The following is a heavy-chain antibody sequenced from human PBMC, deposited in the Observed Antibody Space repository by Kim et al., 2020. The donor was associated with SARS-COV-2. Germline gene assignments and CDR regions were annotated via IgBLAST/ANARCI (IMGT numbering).Heavy chain of an antibody. CDR3: ARGRVGLQLWGDYYYYGMDV. CDR2: INHSGST. D-gene: IGHD5-18*01. CDR1: GGSFSGYY. V-gene: IGHV4-34*01. Sequence: SETLSLTCAVYGGSFSGYYWSWIRQPPGKGLEWIGEINHSGSTNYNPSLKSRVTISVDTSKNQFSLKLSSVTAADTAVYYCARGRVGLQLWGDYYYYGMDVWGQGTTVTVSS. J-gene: IGHJ6*02.